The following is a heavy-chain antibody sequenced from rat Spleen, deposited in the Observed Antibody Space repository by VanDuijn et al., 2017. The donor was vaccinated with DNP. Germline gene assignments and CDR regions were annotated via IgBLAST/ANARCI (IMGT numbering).Heavy chain of an antibody. Sequence: EVQLQESGSGLVKPSQSLSLTCSVTGYSITSNYWGWIRKFPGNKLEWMGYINSAGTTNYNPSLKSRISITRDTSKNQFFLQLNSVTTEDTATYYSVRGHPPRGFDYWGQGVMVTVSS. CDR3: VRGHPPRGFDY. J-gene: IGHJ2*01. V-gene: IGHV3-3*01. CDR1: GYSITSNY. CDR2: INSAGTT. D-gene: IGHD3-8*01.